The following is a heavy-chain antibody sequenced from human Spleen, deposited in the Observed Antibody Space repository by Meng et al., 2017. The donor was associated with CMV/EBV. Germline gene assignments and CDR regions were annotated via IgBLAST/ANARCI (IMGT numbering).Heavy chain of an antibody. Sequence: TVSNAWMSWGRQAPGKGLEWVGRIKSKTDGGTTDYAAPVKGRFTISRDDSKNTLYLQMNSLKTEDTAVYYCTARMYYYGSGSYYIDYWGQGTLVTVSS. J-gene: IGHJ4*02. CDR1: TVSNAW. CDR2: IKSKTDGGTT. D-gene: IGHD3-10*01. V-gene: IGHV3-15*01. CDR3: TARMYYYGSGSYYIDY.